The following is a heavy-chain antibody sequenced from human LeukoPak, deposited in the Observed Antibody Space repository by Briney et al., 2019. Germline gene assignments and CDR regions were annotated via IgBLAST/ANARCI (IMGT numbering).Heavy chain of an antibody. CDR3: SRSLDY. J-gene: IGHJ4*02. CDR1: GFTISSYW. CDR2: INQDGSTQ. Sequence: GGSLRLSCAASGFTISSYWMSWVRQAPGKGMEWVANINQDGSTQYYAASVKGRFTISRDNARSSLYLQMNILRAEDTAVYYCSRSLDYLGQGALVTVSS. V-gene: IGHV3-7*01.